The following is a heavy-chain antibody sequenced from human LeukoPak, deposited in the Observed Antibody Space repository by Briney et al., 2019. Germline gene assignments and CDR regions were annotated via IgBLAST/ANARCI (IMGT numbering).Heavy chain of an antibody. D-gene: IGHD3-22*01. CDR3: ARQDDSSGFDY. J-gene: IGHJ4*02. Sequence: PSETLSLTCTVSGGSISSSSYYWGWIPQPPGKGLEWIVSIYYSGSTYYNPSLKSRVTISVDTSKNQFSLKLSSVTAADTAVYYCARQDDSSGFDYWGQGTLVTVSS. V-gene: IGHV4-39*01. CDR2: IYYSGST. CDR1: GGSISSSSYY.